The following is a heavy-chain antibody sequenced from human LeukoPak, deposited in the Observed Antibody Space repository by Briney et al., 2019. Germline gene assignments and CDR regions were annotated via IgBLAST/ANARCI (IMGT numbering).Heavy chain of an antibody. CDR1: GGSISSSSYY. Sequence: SETLSLTCTVSGGSISSSSYYWGWIRQPPGKGLEWIGSIHYSGSTYYNPSLKSRVTISVDTSKNQFSLKLSSVTAADTAVYYCARLQLGAGYWGQGTLVTVSS. CDR3: ARLQLGAGY. D-gene: IGHD2-2*01. CDR2: IHYSGST. J-gene: IGHJ4*02. V-gene: IGHV4-39*01.